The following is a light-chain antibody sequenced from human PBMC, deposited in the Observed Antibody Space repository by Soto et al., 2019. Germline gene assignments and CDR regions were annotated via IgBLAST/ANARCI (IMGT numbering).Light chain of an antibody. CDR2: AS. V-gene: IGKV3-20*01. Sequence: EIVLTQSPGTLSLSPGERATLSCRASQSVSDMYLAWYQHKPGQAPRLLIYASNRATGIPDRFSGSGSGTDFTLTINRLEPEHFAVYYSQHYVTSALFRPGTKVEIK. CDR3: QHYVTSAL. CDR1: QSVSDMY. J-gene: IGKJ3*01.